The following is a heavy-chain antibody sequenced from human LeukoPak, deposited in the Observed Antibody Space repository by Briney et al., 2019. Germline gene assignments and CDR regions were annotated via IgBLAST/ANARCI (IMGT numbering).Heavy chain of an antibody. CDR1: GFAFGDYA. J-gene: IGHJ4*02. D-gene: IGHD3-22*01. CDR3: TRTITMIVVVINYY. CDR2: IRSKAYGGTT. V-gene: IGHV3-49*04. Sequence: GGSLRLSCTASGFAFGDYAMSWVRQAPGKGLEWVGFIRSKAYGGTTEYAASVKGRFTISRDDSKSIAYLQMNSLKTEDTAVYYCTRTITMIVVVINYYWGQGTLVTVSS.